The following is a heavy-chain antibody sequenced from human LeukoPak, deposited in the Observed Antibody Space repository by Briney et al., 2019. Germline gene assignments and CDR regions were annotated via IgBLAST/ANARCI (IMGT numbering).Heavy chain of an antibody. V-gene: IGHV3-30*18. D-gene: IGHD3-10*01. CDR1: GFTFSSYG. CDR3: AEEGRTVRRVIRYYYYYYMDV. Sequence: GGSLRLSCAASGFTFSSYGMHWVRQAPGKGLEWVAVISYDGSNKYYADSVKGRFTISRDNSKNTLYLQMNSLRAEDTAVYYCAEEGRTVRRVIRYYYYYYMDVWGKGTTVTVSS. J-gene: IGHJ6*03. CDR2: ISYDGSNK.